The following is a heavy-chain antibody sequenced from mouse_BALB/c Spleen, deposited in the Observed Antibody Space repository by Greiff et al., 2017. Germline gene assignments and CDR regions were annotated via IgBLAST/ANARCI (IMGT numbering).Heavy chain of an antibody. Sequence: DVHLVESGGGLVQPGGSLKLSCAASGFDFSRYWMSWVRQAPGKGLEWIGEINPDSSTINYTPSLKDKFIISRDNAKNTLYLQMSKVRSEDTALYYCARVRGYDGAWFAYWGQGTLVTVSA. CDR1: GFDFSRYW. J-gene: IGHJ3*01. D-gene: IGHD2-2*01. V-gene: IGHV4-1*02. CDR3: ARVRGYDGAWFAY. CDR2: INPDSSTI.